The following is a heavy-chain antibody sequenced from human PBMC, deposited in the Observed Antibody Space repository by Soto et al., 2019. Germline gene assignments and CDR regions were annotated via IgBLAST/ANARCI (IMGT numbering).Heavy chain of an antibody. CDR1: GYTFTSYG. D-gene: IGHD6-6*01. V-gene: IGHV1-18*01. J-gene: IGHJ6*03. CDR3: ALGDSSSSLTDYYYYMDV. Sequence: ASVKVSCKASGYTFTSYGLSWVRQAPGQGLEWMAWISTYNGNTNYAQKFQGRVTMSTETSTSTAYMELRSLISEDTAVYYCALGDSSSSLTDYYYYMDVWGKGTTVTVSS. CDR2: ISTYNGNT.